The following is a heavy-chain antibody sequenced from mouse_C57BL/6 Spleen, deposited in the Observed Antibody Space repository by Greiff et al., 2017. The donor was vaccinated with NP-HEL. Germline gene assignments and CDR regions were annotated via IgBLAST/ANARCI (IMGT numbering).Heavy chain of an antibody. V-gene: IGHV1-82*01. CDR1: GYAFSSSW. CDR3: ARRGDYDWCAY. Sequence: QVQLQQSGPELVKPGASVKISCKASGYAFSSSWMNWVKQRPGKGLEWIGRIYPGDGDTNYNGKFKGKATLTADKSSSTAYMQLSSLTSEDSAVYFCARRGDYDWCAYWGQGTLVTVSA. CDR2: IYPGDGDT. J-gene: IGHJ3*01. D-gene: IGHD2-4*01.